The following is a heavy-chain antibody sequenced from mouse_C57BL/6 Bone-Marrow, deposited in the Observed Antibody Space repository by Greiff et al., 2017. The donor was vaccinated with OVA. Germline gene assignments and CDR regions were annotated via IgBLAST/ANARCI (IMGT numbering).Heavy chain of an antibody. CDR3: ARGPITTVVPNWYFDV. D-gene: IGHD1-1*01. V-gene: IGHV1-64*01. CDR1: GYTFTSYW. J-gene: IGHJ1*03. Sequence: VQLQQPGAELVKPGASVKLSCKASGYTFTSYWMPWVKQRPGQGLEWIGMIHPNSGSTNYNEKFKSKATLTVDKSSSTAYMQLSSLTSEDSAVYYCARGPITTVVPNWYFDVWGTGTTVTVSS. CDR2: IHPNSGST.